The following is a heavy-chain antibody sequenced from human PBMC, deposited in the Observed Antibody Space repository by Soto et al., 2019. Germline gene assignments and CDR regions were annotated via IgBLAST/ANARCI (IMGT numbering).Heavy chain of an antibody. Sequence: GGSLRLSCSASGFPFSNSVMHWVRQAPGRGLEDLSAISSNGVSTYYADSVKGRFTISRDNSKNKLYLQLSSLRPEDTAIYYCMTVDTTMTEGRYFGYWGQGTLVTVSS. J-gene: IGHJ4*02. V-gene: IGHV3-64D*06. D-gene: IGHD5-18*01. CDR1: GFPFSNSV. CDR2: ISSNGVST. CDR3: MTVDTTMTEGRYFGY.